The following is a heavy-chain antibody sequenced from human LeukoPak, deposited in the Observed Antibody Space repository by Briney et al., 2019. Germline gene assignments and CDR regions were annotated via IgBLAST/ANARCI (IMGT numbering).Heavy chain of an antibody. V-gene: IGHV3-23*01. Sequence: PGGSLRLSSAASGFTFSSYATSWVRQAPGKRLQWVSAISGSGGSTYYADSVKGRFTISRDNSKNTLYLQMNSLRAEDTAVYYCAKDSLYYDILTGFDYWGQGTLVTVPS. CDR2: ISGSGGST. CDR3: AKDSLYYDILTGFDY. CDR1: GFTFSSYA. D-gene: IGHD3-9*01. J-gene: IGHJ4*02.